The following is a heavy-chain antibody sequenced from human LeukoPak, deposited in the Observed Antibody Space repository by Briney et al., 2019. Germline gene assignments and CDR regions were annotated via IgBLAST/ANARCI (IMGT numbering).Heavy chain of an antibody. CDR3: ARDMILGHYYHGMDV. CDR1: GGSISTGDYY. Sequence: SQTLSLTCTVSGGSISTGDYYWSWIRQLPGKGLEWIGYIHYSGNTCYNPSLKSRVTISVDTSKNQFSLKLSFVTAADTAVYCYARDMILGHYYHGMDVWGQGTTVTVSS. CDR2: IHYSGNT. D-gene: IGHD3-16*01. J-gene: IGHJ6*02. V-gene: IGHV4-30-4*01.